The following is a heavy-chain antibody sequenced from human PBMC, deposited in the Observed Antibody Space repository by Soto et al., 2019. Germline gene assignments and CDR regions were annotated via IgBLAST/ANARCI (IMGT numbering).Heavy chain of an antibody. J-gene: IGHJ4*02. CDR2: IYYSGST. CDR1: GGSITGYH. D-gene: IGHD3-10*01. V-gene: IGHV4-59*06. CDR3: ARGVTMVRGVIHTPYFDY. Sequence: SETLSLTCNVSGGSITGYHWSWIRQPPGKGLEWIGYIYYSGSTYYNPSLKSRVTISVDTSKNQFSLKLSSVTAADTAVYYCARGVTMVRGVIHTPYFDYWGQGTLVTVSS.